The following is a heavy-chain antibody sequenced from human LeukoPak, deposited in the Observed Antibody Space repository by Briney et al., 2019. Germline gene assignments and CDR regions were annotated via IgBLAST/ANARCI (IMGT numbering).Heavy chain of an antibody. CDR1: GGSISSYY. V-gene: IGHV4-59*01. J-gene: IGHJ4*02. CDR2: IYYSGST. CDR3: VRGSNYCSSISCHLND. D-gene: IGHD2-2*01. Sequence: RSSETLSLTCTVSGGSISSYYWSWIRQPPGKGLEWIGYIYYSGSTNYNPSLKSRVTISVDTSRNQFSLKLSSVTAADTAVYYCVRGSNYCSSISCHLNDWGQGTLVTVSS.